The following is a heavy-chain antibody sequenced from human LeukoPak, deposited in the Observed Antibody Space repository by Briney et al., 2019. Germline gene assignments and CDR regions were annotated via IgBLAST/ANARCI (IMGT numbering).Heavy chain of an antibody. Sequence: ASVKLSCKASGYTFTSYGISWVRQAPGQGLEWMGSISASDGNTNYAQNLKGRVNMTTDTSTSTAYMELRSLKSDDTAVYYCASLKNYYDSSGYLVTDAFDIWGQGTMVTVSS. D-gene: IGHD3-22*01. CDR2: ISASDGNT. V-gene: IGHV1-18*01. J-gene: IGHJ3*02. CDR1: GYTFTSYG. CDR3: ASLKNYYDSSGYLVTDAFDI.